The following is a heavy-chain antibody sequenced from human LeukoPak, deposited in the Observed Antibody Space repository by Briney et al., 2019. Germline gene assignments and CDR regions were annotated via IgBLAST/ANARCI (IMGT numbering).Heavy chain of an antibody. D-gene: IGHD3-22*01. J-gene: IGHJ4*02. Sequence: GGSLRLSCAASGFTFSSYGMHWVRQAPGKGLEWVAFIRYDGSNKYYADSVKGRFTISRDNSKNTMYLQMNSLRAEDTAVYYCARDLETYYSPYYFDYWGQGTLVTVSS. CDR2: IRYDGSNK. CDR1: GFTFSSYG. CDR3: ARDLETYYSPYYFDY. V-gene: IGHV3-30*02.